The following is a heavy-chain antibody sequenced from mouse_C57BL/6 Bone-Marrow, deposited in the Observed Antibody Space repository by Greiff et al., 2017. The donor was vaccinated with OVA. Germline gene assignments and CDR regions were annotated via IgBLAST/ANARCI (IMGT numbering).Heavy chain of an antibody. CDR3: AKDDCYIFEY. Sequence: QVQLQQSGAEVVRPGASVKLSCKASGYTFTDHYINWVKQRPGQGLEWIARIYPGSGNTYYNEKFKGKATLTAEKSSNTAYMQLSSLTSADSAVYFCAKDDCYIFEYWGQGTTLTVSS. D-gene: IGHD2-3*01. J-gene: IGHJ2*01. V-gene: IGHV1-76*01. CDR2: IYPGSGNT. CDR1: GYTFTDHY.